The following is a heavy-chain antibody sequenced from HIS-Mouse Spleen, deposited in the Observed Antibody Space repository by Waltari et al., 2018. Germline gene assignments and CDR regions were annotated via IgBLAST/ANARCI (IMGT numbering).Heavy chain of an antibody. Sequence: QVQLQQWGAGLLKPSETLSLTCAVYGGSFSGYYWSWIRQPPGKGLEWIGEINHSGSTNYNPSLKSRVTISVDTSKNQFSLKLSSVTAADTAVYYCARARGIAARPEYFQHWGQGTLVTVSS. CDR3: ARARGIAARPEYFQH. J-gene: IGHJ1*01. V-gene: IGHV4-34*01. CDR1: GGSFSGYY. D-gene: IGHD6-6*01. CDR2: INHSGST.